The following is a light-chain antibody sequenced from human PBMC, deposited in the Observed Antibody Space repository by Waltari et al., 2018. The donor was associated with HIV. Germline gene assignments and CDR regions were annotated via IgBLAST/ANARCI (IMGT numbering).Light chain of an antibody. CDR1: SSDIGAYDY. CDR3: NSYTGTAMV. J-gene: IGLJ3*02. Sequence: QSALTQPASVSGSPGQSITISCAGSSSDIGAYDYISWYRQHPGTAPKLIIFDVIIRPSGVSKPFSGSKSGNTAYLSISGLQPEDEAHYCCNSYTGTAMVFGGGTKLTVL. V-gene: IGLV2-14*03. CDR2: DVI.